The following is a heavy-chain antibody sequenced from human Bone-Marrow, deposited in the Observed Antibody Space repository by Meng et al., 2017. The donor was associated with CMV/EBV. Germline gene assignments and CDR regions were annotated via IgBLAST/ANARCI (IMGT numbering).Heavy chain of an antibody. D-gene: IGHD3-3*01. Sequence: SVKVSCKASGYTFTSYGISWVRQAPGQGLEWMGGIIPILGIANYAQKFQGRVTITADKSTSTAYMELSSLRSEDTAVYYCARMGTIFGVVIRYYGMDVWGQGTTVTVSS. J-gene: IGHJ6*02. CDR2: IIPILGIA. V-gene: IGHV1-69*10. CDR1: GYTFTSYG. CDR3: ARMGTIFGVVIRYYGMDV.